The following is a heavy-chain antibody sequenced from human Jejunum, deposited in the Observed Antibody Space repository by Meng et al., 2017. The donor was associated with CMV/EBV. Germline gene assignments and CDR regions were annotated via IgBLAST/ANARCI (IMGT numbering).Heavy chain of an antibody. Sequence: QGQLNQWGSGLLKPSETLSLTCTVYGESFSGYYWTWISQPPGKGLEWIGEINHSGSTNYNPSLKSRVTILVDTSKRQFSLRLSFVTAADTAVYYCARVGGAQHGDFDFWGQGTLVTVSS. D-gene: IGHD4-17*01. CDR1: GESFSGYY. CDR2: INHSGST. J-gene: IGHJ4*02. CDR3: ARVGGAQHGDFDF. V-gene: IGHV4-34*01.